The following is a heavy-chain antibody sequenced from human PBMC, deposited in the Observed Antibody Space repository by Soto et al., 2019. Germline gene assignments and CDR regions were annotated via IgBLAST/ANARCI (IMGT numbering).Heavy chain of an antibody. CDR3: AREGLGPIPCDY. D-gene: IGHD2-21*01. V-gene: IGHV3-74*01. Sequence: PGGSLRLSCAASGFTFSSYWMHWVRQAPGKGLVWVSSIKNDGSSTSYVDSMECRFTISRDNAKNTLYLQLNSLRAEDTAIYYCAREGLGPIPCDYWGRGTLVTVSS. CDR1: GFTFSSYW. J-gene: IGHJ4*02. CDR2: IKNDGSST.